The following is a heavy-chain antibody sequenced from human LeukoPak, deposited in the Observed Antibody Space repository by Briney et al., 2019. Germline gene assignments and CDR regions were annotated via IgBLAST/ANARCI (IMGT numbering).Heavy chain of an antibody. CDR2: IYYSGSA. Sequence: PSETLSLTCTVSGGSVSSYYWSWIRRPPGKGLEWIGYIYYSGSAIYNPSLKSRVTISVDTSKSQFSLNLSSVTAADTAVYYCARLGYSSSWYVFDYWGQGTLVTVSS. J-gene: IGHJ4*02. CDR3: ARLGYSSSWYVFDY. V-gene: IGHV4-59*02. D-gene: IGHD6-13*01. CDR1: GGSVSSYY.